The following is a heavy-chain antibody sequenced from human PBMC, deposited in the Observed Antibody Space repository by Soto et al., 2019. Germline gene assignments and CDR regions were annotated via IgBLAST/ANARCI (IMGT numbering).Heavy chain of an antibody. V-gene: IGHV3-30*18. CDR3: AKPAVTTDYYGMDV. Sequence: QVQLVESGGGVVQPGRSLRLSCAASGFTFSSYGMHWVRQAPGKGLEWVAVISYDGSNKYYADSVKGRFTISRDNSKNTLFLQMNSLRAEATAVYYCAKPAVTTDYYGMDVWGQGTTVTVSS. J-gene: IGHJ6*02. CDR1: GFTFSSYG. D-gene: IGHD4-17*01. CDR2: ISYDGSNK.